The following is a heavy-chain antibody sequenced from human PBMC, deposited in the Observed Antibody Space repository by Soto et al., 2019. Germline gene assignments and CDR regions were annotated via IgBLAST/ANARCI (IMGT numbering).Heavy chain of an antibody. CDR3: ARAGGLGAVAVDC. V-gene: IGHV4-30-2*01. CDR1: GGSISSGGYS. CDR2: IYHSGST. J-gene: IGHJ4*02. Sequence: QLQLQESGSGLVKPSQTLSLTCAVSGGSISSGGYSWSWIRQPPGKGLEWIGYIYHSGSTYYNPSLSIRVTISVDRSKNQCCLKLSSVTAADTAVYYCARAGGLGAVAVDCWGQGTLVTVSS. D-gene: IGHD6-19*01.